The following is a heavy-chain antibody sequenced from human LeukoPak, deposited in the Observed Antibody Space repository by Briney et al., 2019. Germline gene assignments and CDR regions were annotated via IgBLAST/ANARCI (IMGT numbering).Heavy chain of an antibody. D-gene: IGHD3-22*01. CDR3: ARAPYYSHVEFYFDY. CDR1: GFTFSSYW. Sequence: TGGSLRLSCVVSGFTFSSYWMSWVRQAPGQGLEWVANMKQDGSEKYYVDSVKGRFAISRDNAKNSLYLQMNSLRAEDTAVYYCARAPYYSHVEFYFDYWGQGTLATVSS. V-gene: IGHV3-7*03. J-gene: IGHJ4*02. CDR2: MKQDGSEK.